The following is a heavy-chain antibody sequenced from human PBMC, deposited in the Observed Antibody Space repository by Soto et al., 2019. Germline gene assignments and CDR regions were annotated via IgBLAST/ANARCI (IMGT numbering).Heavy chain of an antibody. CDR1: GYTFTSYD. CDR2: MNPNSGNT. D-gene: IGHD2-2*01. J-gene: IGHJ6*02. V-gene: IGHV1-8*01. Sequence: ASEKVSCKASGYTFTSYDINWVRQATGQGLEWMGWMNPNSGNTGYAQKFQGRVTMTRNTSISTAYMELSSLRSEDTAVYYCARGVVPAAHLYYCYYGMDVWGQGTTVTVSS. CDR3: ARGVVPAAHLYYCYYGMDV.